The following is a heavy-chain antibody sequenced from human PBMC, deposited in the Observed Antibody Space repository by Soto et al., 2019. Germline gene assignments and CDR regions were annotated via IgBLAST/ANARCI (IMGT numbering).Heavy chain of an antibody. CDR2: IWNDGIRK. CDR1: GFTFSKYG. Sequence: GGSLRLSCAASGFTFSKYGMHWVRQSPGKGLEWVALIWNDGIRKVYVDSVKGRFTISRDNSKNTLDLQMNNLRDEDTAVYYCARDDDNDANALDYWGPGTLVTVSS. J-gene: IGHJ4*02. V-gene: IGHV3-33*01. CDR3: ARDDDNDANALDY.